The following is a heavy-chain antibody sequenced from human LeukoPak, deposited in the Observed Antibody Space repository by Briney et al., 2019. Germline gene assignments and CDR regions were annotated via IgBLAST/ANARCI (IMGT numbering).Heavy chain of an antibody. V-gene: IGHV1-2*06. CDR3: ATRHLTNVDY. J-gene: IGHJ4*02. CDR1: GYTFTAYY. CDR2: INPKTGGT. Sequence: ASVRVSCKASGYTFTAYYMHWVRQAPGQGLEWMGRINPKTGGTNYAQKFQGRVTMTRDKSINTAYMELSRLRSDDTAVYCRATRHLTNVDYWGQGTLVTVSS.